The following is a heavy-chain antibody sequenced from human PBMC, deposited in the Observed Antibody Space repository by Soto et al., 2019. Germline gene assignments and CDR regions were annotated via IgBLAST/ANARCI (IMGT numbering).Heavy chain of an antibody. Sequence: QVQLVQSGAEVKKPGSSVKVSCKASGGTFSSYTISWVRQAPGQGLEWMGRIIPILGIANYAQKFQGRVTITAEKSTSTAYMELSSLRSEDTAVYYCARQAVAGTSAFDIWGQGTMVTVSS. CDR3: ARQAVAGTSAFDI. CDR2: IIPILGIA. CDR1: GGTFSSYT. D-gene: IGHD6-19*01. J-gene: IGHJ3*02. V-gene: IGHV1-69*02.